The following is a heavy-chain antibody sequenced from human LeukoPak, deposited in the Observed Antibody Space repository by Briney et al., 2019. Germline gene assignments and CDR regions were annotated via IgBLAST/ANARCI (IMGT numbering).Heavy chain of an antibody. CDR1: GGTLSSGSYY. V-gene: IGHV4-61*02. CDR3: ARDFVSSGYMAGLDAFDI. D-gene: IGHD3-22*01. CDR2: MYTSGST. Sequence: SQTLSLTCTVSGGTLSSGSYYGRWLRQPAGRGLEWLGRMYTSGSTNYNPPLKSRVTISVDTSKNQFSLKLSSVTAADTAVYYCARDFVSSGYMAGLDAFDIWGQGTMVTVSS. J-gene: IGHJ3*02.